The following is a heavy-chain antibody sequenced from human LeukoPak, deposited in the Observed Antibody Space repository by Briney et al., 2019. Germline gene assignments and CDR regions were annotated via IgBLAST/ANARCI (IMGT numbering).Heavy chain of an antibody. CDR3: ARDVRTGTTLGIDY. CDR2: TYYRSKWYS. D-gene: IGHD1-1*01. CDR1: GDSVSSNSAA. J-gene: IGHJ4*02. Sequence: SQTLSLTCAIPGDSVSSNSAAWNWIRQSPSRGLEWLGRTYYRSKWYSDFAVSVKSRITINPDTSKNQSSLQLNSVTPEDTAVYYYARDVRTGTTLGIDYWGQGTLVTVSS. V-gene: IGHV6-1*01.